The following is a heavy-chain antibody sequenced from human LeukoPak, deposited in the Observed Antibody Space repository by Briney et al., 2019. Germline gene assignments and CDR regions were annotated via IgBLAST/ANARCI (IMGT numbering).Heavy chain of an antibody. V-gene: IGHV4-59*01. J-gene: IGHJ4*02. CDR1: GASIYSYH. D-gene: IGHD6-6*01. CDR2: IYYSGST. CDR3: ARVVGGAARLSYFVH. Sequence: SETLSLTCTVSGASIYSYHWTWIRQLPGEGLEWIGHIYYSGSTNYNPSLKSRVTISVDTPKNHSSLKLKSVTAADTAVYFFARVVGGAARLSYFVHWGQGPLVTVSS.